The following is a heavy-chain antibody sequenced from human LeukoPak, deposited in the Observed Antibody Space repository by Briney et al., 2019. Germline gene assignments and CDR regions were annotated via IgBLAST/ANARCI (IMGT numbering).Heavy chain of an antibody. CDR3: ARPANQEYEYSSSFDY. V-gene: IGHV1-46*01. J-gene: IGHJ4*02. D-gene: IGHD6-6*01. Sequence: ASVKVSCKASGDTFTSYYMHWVRQAPGQGLEWMGIINPSGGSTSYAQKFQGRVTMTRDTSTSTVYMELSSLRPEDTAVYYCARPANQEYEYSSSFDYWGQGTLVTVSS. CDR1: GDTFTSYY. CDR2: INPSGGST.